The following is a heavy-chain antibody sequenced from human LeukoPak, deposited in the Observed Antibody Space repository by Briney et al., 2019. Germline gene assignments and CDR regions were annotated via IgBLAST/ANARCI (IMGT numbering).Heavy chain of an antibody. J-gene: IGHJ5*02. Sequence: ASVKVSCKASGGTFSSYAISWVRQAPGQGLEWMGGIITIFGTANYAQKFQGRVTITADESTSTAYMELSSLRSEDTAVYYCARDLVGYSSSWYRPNWFDPWGQGTLVTVSS. CDR2: IITIFGTA. D-gene: IGHD6-13*01. CDR3: ARDLVGYSSSWYRPNWFDP. V-gene: IGHV1-69*01. CDR1: GGTFSSYA.